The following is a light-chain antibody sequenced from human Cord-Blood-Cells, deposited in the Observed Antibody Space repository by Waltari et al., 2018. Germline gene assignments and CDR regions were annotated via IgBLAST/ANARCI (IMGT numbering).Light chain of an antibody. J-gene: IGLJ2*01. Sequence: ALTPPAAVSGSPGQSTTIYCTRTSSVAGRYNLVSWYQQHSGKAPKLMIYEGSKRPSGGSNRFSGSKSGNTASLTISGLQAEDEADYYCCSYAGSSTLVFGGGTKLTVL. CDR1: SSVAGRYNL. V-gene: IGLV2-23*01. CDR3: CSYAGSSTLV. CDR2: EGS.